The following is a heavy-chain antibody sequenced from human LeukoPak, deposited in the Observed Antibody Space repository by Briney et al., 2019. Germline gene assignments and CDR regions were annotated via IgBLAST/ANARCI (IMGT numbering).Heavy chain of an antibody. Sequence: KPSETLSLTCVVYGGSFSGYHWTWIRQPPGKGLEWIGYIYYSGSTNYNPSLKSRVTISVDTSKNQFSLKLSSVAAADTAVYYCARDTSYGSGSYWFDPWGQGTLVTVSS. CDR2: IYYSGST. CDR3: ARDTSYGSGSYWFDP. J-gene: IGHJ5*02. V-gene: IGHV4-59*01. CDR1: GGSFSGYH. D-gene: IGHD3-10*01.